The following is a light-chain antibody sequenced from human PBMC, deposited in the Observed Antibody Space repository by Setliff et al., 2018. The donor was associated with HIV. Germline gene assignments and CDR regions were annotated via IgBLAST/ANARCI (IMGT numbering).Light chain of an antibody. CDR3: QAWDISTGWV. Sequence: SSELTQPPSVSVSPGQTASITCSGDKLWDRYVSWYQQKPGQSPMLVIYQNNKRPSGIPERFSGSKSGSTATLTISETQAMDEADYYCQAWDISTGWVFGTGTKV. CDR1: KLWDRY. J-gene: IGLJ1*01. V-gene: IGLV3-1*01. CDR2: QNN.